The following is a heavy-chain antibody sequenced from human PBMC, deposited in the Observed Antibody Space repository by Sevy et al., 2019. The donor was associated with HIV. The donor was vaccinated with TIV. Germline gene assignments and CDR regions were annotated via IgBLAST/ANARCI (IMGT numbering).Heavy chain of an antibody. D-gene: IGHD3-10*01. CDR3: ARGKVLFDY. V-gene: IGHV4-59*01. J-gene: IGHJ4*02. CDR1: GGSFSSYY. Sequence: SETLSLTCTVSGGSFSSYYWSWIRQPPGKGLEWLGYIYYNGSTNSNPSLRGRVTISAHTSKNQLSLKLKSATTADTAMHYCARGKVLFDYWSQGTLVTVSS. CDR2: IYYNGST.